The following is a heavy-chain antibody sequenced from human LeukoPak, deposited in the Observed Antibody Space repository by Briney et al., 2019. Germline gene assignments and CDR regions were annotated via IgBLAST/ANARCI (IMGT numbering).Heavy chain of an antibody. Sequence: GGSLRLSCAASGFTVSSNYMSWVRQAPGKWLEWVSVIYSGGSKHYADSVKVRFTISRHNSKNTLYLQMNSLRAEDTAVYYCARVRKASYYYYGMDVWGQGTTVTVSS. V-gene: IGHV3-53*04. CDR3: ARVRKASYYYYGMDV. CDR1: GFTVSSNY. J-gene: IGHJ6*02. CDR2: IYSGGSK.